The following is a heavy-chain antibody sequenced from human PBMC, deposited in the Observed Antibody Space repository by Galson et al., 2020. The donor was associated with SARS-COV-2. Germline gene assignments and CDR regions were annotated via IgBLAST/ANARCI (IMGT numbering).Heavy chain of an antibody. CDR1: GGSISSYY. Sequence: ETSETLSLTCTVSGGSISSYYWSWIRQPPGKGLEWIGYIYYSGSTNYNPSLKSRVTISVDTSKNQFSLKLSSVTAADTAVYYCARHVTRGFPGFDAFDIWGQGTMVTVSS. J-gene: IGHJ3*02. V-gene: IGHV4-59*08. D-gene: IGHD3-10*01. CDR2: IYYSGST. CDR3: ARHVTRGFPGFDAFDI.